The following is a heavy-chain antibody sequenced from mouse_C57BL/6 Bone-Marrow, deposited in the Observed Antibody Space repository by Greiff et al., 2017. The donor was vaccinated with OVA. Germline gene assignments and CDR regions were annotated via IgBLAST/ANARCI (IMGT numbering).Heavy chain of an antibody. V-gene: IGHV1-64*01. D-gene: IGHD1-1*01. CDR2: IHPNSGST. J-gene: IGHJ4*01. Sequence: QVQLQQSGAELVKPGASVKLSCKASGYTFTSYWMHWVKQRPGQGLEWIGMIHPNSGSTNYNEKFKSKATLTVDKSSSTAYMQLSSLTSEDSAVYYCARPDYYGSSYYAMDYWGQGTSVTVSS. CDR1: GYTFTSYW. CDR3: ARPDYYGSSYYAMDY.